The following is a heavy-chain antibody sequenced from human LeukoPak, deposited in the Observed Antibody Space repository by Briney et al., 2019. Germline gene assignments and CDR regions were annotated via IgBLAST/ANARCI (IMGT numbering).Heavy chain of an antibody. V-gene: IGHV4-39*01. CDR3: ARHLAIFGVVINNWFDP. Sequence: PSETLSLTCTVSGGSISSSSYYWGSIRQPPGKGVGWIGRIYNSESTYYHPPLKSRVTISVDTSKNQFSLKLSSVTAADTAVYYCARHLAIFGVVINNWFDPWGQGTLVTVSS. CDR2: IYNSEST. D-gene: IGHD3-3*01. J-gene: IGHJ5*02. CDR1: GGSISSSSYY.